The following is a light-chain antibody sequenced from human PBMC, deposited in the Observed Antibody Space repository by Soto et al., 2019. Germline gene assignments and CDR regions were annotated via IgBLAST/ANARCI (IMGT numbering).Light chain of an antibody. V-gene: IGKV3-20*01. J-gene: IGKJ2*01. Sequence: EIVLTQSPGTLSLSPGERATLSCRASQSVTSNFLAWYQQKPGQAPRLLIYGASTRAAGVPDRFSGSGSGTHFTLTITRLEPEDFAVYYCQQYGRSPLMYTFGQGTKLGVK. CDR3: QQYGRSPLMYT. CDR1: QSVTSNF. CDR2: GAS.